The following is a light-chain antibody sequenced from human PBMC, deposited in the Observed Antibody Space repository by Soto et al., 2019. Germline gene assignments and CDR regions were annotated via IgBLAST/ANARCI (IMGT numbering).Light chain of an antibody. CDR2: DVS. Sequence: QSALTQPRSVSGSPGQSVTISCTGTNSDVGGHNYVSWYQQHPGKAPKLMIYDVSKRPSGVPDRFSGSKSGNTASLTISGLQAEDEADYYCCSNAGSYTLVFGGGTKLTVL. CDR3: CSNAGSYTLV. CDR1: NSDVGGHNY. J-gene: IGLJ3*02. V-gene: IGLV2-11*01.